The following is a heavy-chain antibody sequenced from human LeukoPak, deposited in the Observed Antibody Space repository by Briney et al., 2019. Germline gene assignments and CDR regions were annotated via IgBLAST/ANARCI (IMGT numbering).Heavy chain of an antibody. CDR1: GGSFSGYY. D-gene: IGHD2-15*01. J-gene: IGHJ4*02. Sequence: PSETLSLTCAVYGGSFSGYYWSWIRQPPGKGLEWIGEINHSGSTNYNPSLKSRVTISVDTSKNQFSLKLSSVTAADTAVYYCARQAATATQFDYWGQGTLVTVSS. V-gene: IGHV4-34*01. CDR2: INHSGST. CDR3: ARQAATATQFDY.